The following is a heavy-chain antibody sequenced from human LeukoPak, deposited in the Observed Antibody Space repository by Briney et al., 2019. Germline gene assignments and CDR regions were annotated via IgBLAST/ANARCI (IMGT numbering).Heavy chain of an antibody. J-gene: IGHJ2*01. Sequence: ASVKVSCKASGYTLTDYYMHWVRQAPGQGLEWMGWINPNSGGTNSAQKFQGRFTMTRDTSISTAYMELSSLRSDDTAVYYCARPAIVGSTDYWYFDLWGRGTLVTVSS. CDR1: GYTLTDYY. CDR3: ARPAIVGSTDYWYFDL. D-gene: IGHD1-26*01. CDR2: INPNSGGT. V-gene: IGHV1-2*02.